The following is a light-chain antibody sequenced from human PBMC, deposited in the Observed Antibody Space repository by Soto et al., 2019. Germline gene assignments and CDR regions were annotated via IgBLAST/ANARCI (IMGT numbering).Light chain of an antibody. CDR2: VAS. CDR3: QQYNSYSGYT. Sequence: DIQLTQSPSFLSASVGDRVTITCRASQDFNNYLAWYQQKPGEAPKLLMYVASTLQSGVPSRFSGSGSGTEFTLTISSLQPDDFATYYCQQYNSYSGYTFGQGTKLEIK. J-gene: IGKJ2*01. V-gene: IGKV1-9*01. CDR1: QDFNNY.